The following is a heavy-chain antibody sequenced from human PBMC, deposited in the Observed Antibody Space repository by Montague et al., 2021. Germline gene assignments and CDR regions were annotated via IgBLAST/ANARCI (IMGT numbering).Heavy chain of an antibody. D-gene: IGHD6-13*01. V-gene: IGHV4-39*07. Sequence: SQSLSLTCTVSGASITSNIYDWGWTRQSPGKGLEWIGSIYYSGNSFYQPSLKSRITMAVETSKNQFSLKLSSVTAADTAIYYCARVSSSWYFGWFDPWGQGTLVTVSS. CDR3: ARVSSSWYFGWFDP. CDR1: GASITSNIYD. J-gene: IGHJ5*02. CDR2: IYYSGNS.